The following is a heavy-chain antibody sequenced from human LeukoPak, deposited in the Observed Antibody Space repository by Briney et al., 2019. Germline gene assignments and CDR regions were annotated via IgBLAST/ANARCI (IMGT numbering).Heavy chain of an antibody. CDR1: GVSISSYY. CDR3: ARITVSWFDP. Sequence: SETLSLTCTVSGVSISSYYWSWIRQPPGKGLEWIGYIYTSGSTNYNPSLKSRVTISVDTSKNQFSLKLSSVTAADTAVYYCARITVSWFDPWGQGTLVTVSS. CDR2: IYTSGST. V-gene: IGHV4-4*09. D-gene: IGHD4-11*01. J-gene: IGHJ5*02.